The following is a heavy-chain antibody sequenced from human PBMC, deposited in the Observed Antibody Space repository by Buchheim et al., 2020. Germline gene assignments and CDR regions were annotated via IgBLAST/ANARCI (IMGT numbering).Heavy chain of an antibody. V-gene: IGHV3-30-3*01. CDR1: GFAFGTYP. J-gene: IGHJ6*02. Sequence: QVQLVESGGGVVQPGRSLRLSCAASGFAFGTYPMHWVRQAPGKGLEWVAVISYDGSNKYYAESVKGRFIITRDNSNNNLYLQMNSLTPEDTAVFYCAGPTRSGTYYFQYFYGMDIWGQGTT. CDR2: ISYDGSNK. D-gene: IGHD1-26*01. CDR3: AGPTRSGTYYFQYFYGMDI.